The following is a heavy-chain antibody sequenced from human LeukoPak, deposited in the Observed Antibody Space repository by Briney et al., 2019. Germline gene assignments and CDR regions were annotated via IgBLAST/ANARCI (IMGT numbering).Heavy chain of an antibody. CDR1: GGTFSSYA. CDR2: IIPIFGTA. V-gene: IGHV1-69*05. D-gene: IGHD1-26*01. Sequence: ASVKVSCKASGGTFSSYAISWVRQAPGQGLEWMGGIIPIFGTANYAQKFQGRVTNTTDESTSTAYMELSSLRSEDTAVYYCARGAGATKNWFDPWGQGTLVTVSS. CDR3: ARGAGATKNWFDP. J-gene: IGHJ5*02.